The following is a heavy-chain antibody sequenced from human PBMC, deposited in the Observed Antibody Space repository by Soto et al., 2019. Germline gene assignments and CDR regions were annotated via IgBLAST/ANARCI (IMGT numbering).Heavy chain of an antibody. Sequence: QGQLQESGPRLVKPSETLSLTCTVSGVSITSGNYFWGWIRQPPGKGLEWTGSISYRGNTFYNPSLKSRVSISVDTSKSQFSLKLSSVTAADTAVYFCARLHESRYCGPGSCVDFWGQGTLVTVSS. CDR1: GVSITSGNYF. CDR3: ARLHESRYCGPGSCVDF. CDR2: ISYRGNT. V-gene: IGHV4-39*01. D-gene: IGHD2-15*01. J-gene: IGHJ4*02.